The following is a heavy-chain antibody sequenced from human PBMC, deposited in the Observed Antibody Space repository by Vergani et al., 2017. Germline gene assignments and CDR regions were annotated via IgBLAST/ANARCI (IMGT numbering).Heavy chain of an antibody. CDR3: VKDREYYYGSGSSDY. Sequence: EVQLLESGGGLVQPGGSLRLSCAASGFTFSSYATHWVRQAPGKGLEYVSAISSNGGSTYYADSVKGRFTISRDNSKNTLYLQMSSLRAEDTAVYYCVKDREYYYGSGSSDYWGQGTLVTVSS. J-gene: IGHJ4*02. CDR2: ISSNGGST. CDR1: GFTFSSYA. V-gene: IGHV3-64D*06. D-gene: IGHD3-10*01.